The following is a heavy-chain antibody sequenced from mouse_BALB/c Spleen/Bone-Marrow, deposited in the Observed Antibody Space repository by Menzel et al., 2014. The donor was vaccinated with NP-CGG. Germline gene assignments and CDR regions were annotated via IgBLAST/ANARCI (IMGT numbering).Heavy chain of an antibody. Sequence: VQLQQSGAELVRPGASVTLSFKASGYTFTDYEMHWVKQTPVHGLEWIGAIDPETGGTAYNQKFKGKATLTADKSSSTAYTELRSLTSEDSAVYYCRAYYRYDGYAMDYWGQGTSVTVSS. CDR3: RAYYRYDGYAMDY. V-gene: IGHV1-15*01. CDR1: GYTFTDYE. D-gene: IGHD2-14*01. J-gene: IGHJ4*01. CDR2: IDPETGGT.